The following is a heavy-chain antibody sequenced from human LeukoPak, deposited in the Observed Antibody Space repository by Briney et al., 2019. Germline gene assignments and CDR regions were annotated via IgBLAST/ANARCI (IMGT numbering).Heavy chain of an antibody. CDR2: INPSGGST. J-gene: IGHJ6*03. Sequence: ASVKVSCKASGYTFTGYYMHWVRQAPGQGLEWMGIINPSGGSTSYAQKFQGRVTMTRDTSTSTVYMELSSLRSEDTAVYYCARGEGGPFVYYYYYYMDVWGKGTTVTVSS. D-gene: IGHD3-16*01. CDR3: ARGEGGPFVYYYYYYMDV. CDR1: GYTFTGYY. V-gene: IGHV1-46*01.